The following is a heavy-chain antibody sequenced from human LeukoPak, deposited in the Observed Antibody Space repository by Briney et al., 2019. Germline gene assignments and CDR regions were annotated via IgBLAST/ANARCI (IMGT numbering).Heavy chain of an antibody. D-gene: IGHD1-26*01. Sequence: ASVKVSCKASGYTFTNYDISWVQQAPGQGLEWMGWISAYNDNTNYAQKLQGRVTMTTDTSTSTAYMELRSLRSDDTAVYYCAREHSGSYSQPLDYFDYWGQGTLVTVSS. V-gene: IGHV1-18*01. CDR1: GYTFTNYD. CDR3: AREHSGSYSQPLDYFDY. J-gene: IGHJ4*02. CDR2: ISAYNDNT.